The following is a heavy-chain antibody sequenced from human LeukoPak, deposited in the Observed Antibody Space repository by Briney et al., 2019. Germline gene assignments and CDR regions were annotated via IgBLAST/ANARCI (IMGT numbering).Heavy chain of an antibody. CDR3: ARDPGRITIFGVVPYYFDY. D-gene: IGHD3-3*01. J-gene: IGHJ4*02. Sequence: PSETLSLTCTVSGGSISSGDHYWSWIRQPPGKGLEWIGYIYYSGSTYYNPSLKSRVAISVDTSKNQFSLKLSSVTAADTAVYYCARDPGRITIFGVVPYYFDYWGQGTLVTVSS. CDR1: GGSISSGDHY. CDR2: IYYSGST. V-gene: IGHV4-30-4*01.